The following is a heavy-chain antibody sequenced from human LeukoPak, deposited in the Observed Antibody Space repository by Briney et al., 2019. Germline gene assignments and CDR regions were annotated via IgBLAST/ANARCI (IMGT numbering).Heavy chain of an antibody. CDR2: INHSGST. V-gene: IGHV4-34*01. CDR1: GGSFSGYY. Sequence: SETLSLTCAVYGGSFSGYYWSWIRKPPGKGLEWIGEINHSGSTNYNPSLKSRVTISVDTSKKQSSLKLSSVTTADTAVYYCARGLSAVVYWGQGTLVTVSS. CDR3: ARGLSAVVY. J-gene: IGHJ4*02. D-gene: IGHD3-16*02.